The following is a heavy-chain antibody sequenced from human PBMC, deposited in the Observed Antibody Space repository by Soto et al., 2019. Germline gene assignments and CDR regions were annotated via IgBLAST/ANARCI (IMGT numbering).Heavy chain of an antibody. V-gene: IGHV3-23*01. Sequence: EVQLLESGGGLVQPGGSLRLSCAASGFTFSSYAMSWVRQAPGKGLQWVSSIRGSGGSTNYADSVKGRFTISRDNSKNTLYLRMNSLRVEDTAVYYCPKAYSMTIFGVVIETPGDGFDIWGQGTMVTVSS. CDR1: GFTFSSYA. CDR3: PKAYSMTIFGVVIETPGDGFDI. J-gene: IGHJ3*02. CDR2: IRGSGGST. D-gene: IGHD3-3*01.